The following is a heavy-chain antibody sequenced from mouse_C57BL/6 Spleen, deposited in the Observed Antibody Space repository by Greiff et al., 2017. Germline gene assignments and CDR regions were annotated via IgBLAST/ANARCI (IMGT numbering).Heavy chain of an antibody. Sequence: QVQLQQSGAELVKPGASVKLSCKASGYTFTSYWMHWVKQRPGRGLEWIGRIDPNSGGTKYNEKFKSKATLTVDKPSSTAYMQLSSLTSEDSAVYYCARSLTVVATEGVDYWGQGTTLTVSS. CDR3: ARSLTVVATEGVDY. J-gene: IGHJ2*01. D-gene: IGHD1-1*01. V-gene: IGHV1-72*01. CDR1: GYTFTSYW. CDR2: IDPNSGGT.